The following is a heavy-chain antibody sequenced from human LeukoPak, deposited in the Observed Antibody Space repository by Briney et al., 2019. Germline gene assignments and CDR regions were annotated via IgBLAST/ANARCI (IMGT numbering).Heavy chain of an antibody. Sequence: GGSLRLSCAASGFTFSSYEMNWVRQAPGKGLEWVSYISSSGSTIYYADSVKGRFTISRDNAKNSLYLQMNSLRAEDTAVYYCARDGSGWPYYYYCMDVWGQGTTVTVSS. D-gene: IGHD6-19*01. V-gene: IGHV3-48*03. CDR2: ISSSGSTI. J-gene: IGHJ6*02. CDR1: GFTFSSYE. CDR3: ARDGSGWPYYYYCMDV.